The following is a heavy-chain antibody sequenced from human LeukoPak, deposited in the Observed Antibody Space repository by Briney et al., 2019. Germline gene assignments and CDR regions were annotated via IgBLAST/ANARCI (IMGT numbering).Heavy chain of an antibody. D-gene: IGHD3-22*01. J-gene: IGHJ4*02. CDR3: ARVGNYYDSSGVDY. V-gene: IGHV4-31*03. Sequence: PSQTLSLTCTVSGGSISSGGYYWSWIRQHPGKGLGWIGYIYYSGSTYYNPSLKSRVTISVDTSKNQFSLKLSSVTAADTAVYYCARVGNYYDSSGVDYGGQGTLVTVSS. CDR2: IYYSGST. CDR1: GGSISSGGYY.